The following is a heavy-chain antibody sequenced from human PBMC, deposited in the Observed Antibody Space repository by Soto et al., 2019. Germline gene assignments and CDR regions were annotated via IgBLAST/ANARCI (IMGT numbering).Heavy chain of an antibody. CDR2: INSDGSYI. D-gene: IGHD2-15*01. CDR3: VTRWSEY. J-gene: IGHJ4*02. V-gene: IGHV3-74*01. CDR1: EFSFSSSW. Sequence: EVQLVESGGGLVQPGGSLRLSCVVSEFSFSSSWMHWVRQGPGKGLVWVSRINSDGSYINYADSVKGRFTTSRDNAKNKLYLQMNSLRVEYTALYYCVTRWSEYWGQGALVTVSS.